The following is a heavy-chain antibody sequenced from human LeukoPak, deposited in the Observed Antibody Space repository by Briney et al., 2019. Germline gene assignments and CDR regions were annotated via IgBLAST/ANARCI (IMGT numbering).Heavy chain of an antibody. J-gene: IGHJ4*02. CDR2: IRRKDYGGTT. V-gene: IGHV3-49*04. CDR3: TRPTRTTGWPDSDY. Sequence: PGGSLRLSCSASGFTFGDYHMRWVRQAPGKGLEWVGFIRRKDYGGTTEYAASVKGRVTISRDDSKSIAYLQMNSLKIEDTAVYYCTRPTRTTGWPDSDYWGQGTLVTVSS. D-gene: IGHD6-19*01. CDR1: GFTFGDYH.